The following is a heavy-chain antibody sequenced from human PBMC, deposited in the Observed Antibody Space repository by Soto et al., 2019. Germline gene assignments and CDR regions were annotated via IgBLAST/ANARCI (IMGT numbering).Heavy chain of an antibody. CDR3: ARVERGTATTVVDAFDI. Sequence: QVQLQQWGAGLLKPSETLSLTGAVFGGSVNSGNYYWSWIRQPPAKGLEWIGEMSHRGGTHFNPSLKSRVTISVDTSKNQFSLKMSSVTAADTALYYCARVERGTATTVVDAFDIWGPGTMVTVSS. J-gene: IGHJ3*02. V-gene: IGHV4-34*01. D-gene: IGHD1-1*01. CDR1: GGSVNSGNYY. CDR2: MSHRGGT.